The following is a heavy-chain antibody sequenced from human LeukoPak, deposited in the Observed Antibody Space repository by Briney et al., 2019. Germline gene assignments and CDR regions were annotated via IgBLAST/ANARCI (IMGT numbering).Heavy chain of an antibody. J-gene: IGHJ4*02. D-gene: IGHD2-2*01. CDR2: ISSSSSYI. V-gene: IGHV3-21*01. CDR3: ARDGGYCSSTSCHGPNDY. Sequence: GGSLRLSCEASGFTFSSYSMNWVRQAPGKGLEWVSAISSSSSYIYYADSVKGRFTISRDNAKNSLYLQMNSLRAEDTAVYYCARDGGYCSSTSCHGPNDYWGQGTLVTVSS. CDR1: GFTFSSYS.